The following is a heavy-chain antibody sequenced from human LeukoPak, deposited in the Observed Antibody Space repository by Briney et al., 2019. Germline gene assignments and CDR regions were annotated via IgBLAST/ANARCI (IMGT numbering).Heavy chain of an antibody. D-gene: IGHD3-3*02. Sequence: GGSLRLSCAASGYTLSSYYMNWVRQAPGKGLEWVSSISSNGTYIHYADSLKGRFTISRDNAKNTLYLQMNSLRAEDTAVYYCARTFMAVAGLHEYWGQGTLVTVSS. CDR1: GYTLSSYY. V-gene: IGHV3-21*01. J-gene: IGHJ4*02. CDR2: ISSNGTYI. CDR3: ARTFMAVAGLHEY.